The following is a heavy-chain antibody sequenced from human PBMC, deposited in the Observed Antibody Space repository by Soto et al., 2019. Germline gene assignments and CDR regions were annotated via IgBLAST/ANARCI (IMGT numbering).Heavy chain of an antibody. CDR2: IHYSGRT. D-gene: IGHD3-22*01. J-gene: IGHJ5*02. Sequence: LSVTGAVAFCSITIGAYYWTWIRQHPWKGLEWIAYIHYSGRTYYNPSLKSRVTISVDTSNNQFSLKLSSVTAADTAVYYCARYYFDSSGYSNWFDPWGQGTLVTVSS. CDR3: ARYYFDSSGYSNWFDP. CDR1: FCSITIGAYY. V-gene: IGHV4-31*11.